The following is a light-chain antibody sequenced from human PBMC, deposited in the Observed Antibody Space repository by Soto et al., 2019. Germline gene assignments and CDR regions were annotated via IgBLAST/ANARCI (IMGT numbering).Light chain of an antibody. CDR1: QTIYSN. V-gene: IGKV3-15*01. CDR2: RAS. CDR3: QQFSSYPLT. J-gene: IGKJ4*01. Sequence: IVMTQSPATLSVSPGERATLSCRAGQTIYSNVAWYQQRPGQAPRLLIYRASTRATGVPARFSGSGSGTDFTLTISRLEPEDFAVYYCQQFSSYPLTFGGGTKVDIK.